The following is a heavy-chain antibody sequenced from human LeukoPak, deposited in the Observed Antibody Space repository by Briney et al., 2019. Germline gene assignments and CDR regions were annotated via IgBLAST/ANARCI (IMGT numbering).Heavy chain of an antibody. V-gene: IGHV3-30-3*01. CDR3: ARTTVVTPRYYYYGMDV. J-gene: IGHJ6*02. CDR2: ISYDGSNK. Sequence: PGGSLRLSCAASGFTFSSYAMHWVRQAPGKGLEWVAVISYDGSNKYYADPVKGRFTISRDNSKNTLYLQMNSLRAEDTAVYYCARTTVVTPRYYYYGMDVWGQGTTVTVSS. CDR1: GFTFSSYA. D-gene: IGHD4-23*01.